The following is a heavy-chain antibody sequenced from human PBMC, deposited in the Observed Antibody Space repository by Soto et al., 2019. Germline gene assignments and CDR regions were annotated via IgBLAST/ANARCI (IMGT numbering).Heavy chain of an antibody. V-gene: IGHV3-23*01. J-gene: IGHJ4*02. CDR2: ISGSGGST. Sequence: EVQLLESGGGLVQPGGSLRLSCAASGFTFSSYAMSWVRQAPGKGLEWVSAISGSGGSTYYADSVKGRFTISRDNSKNTLYMQMNSVRAKDTAVYYCAPHLWFGELYYWGQGTLVTVSS. CDR3: APHLWFGELYY. CDR1: GFTFSSYA. D-gene: IGHD3-10*01.